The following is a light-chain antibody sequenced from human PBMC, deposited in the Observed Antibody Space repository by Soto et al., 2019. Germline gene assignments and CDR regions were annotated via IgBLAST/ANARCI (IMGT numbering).Light chain of an antibody. CDR2: EVS. CDR1: SSDVGGYNY. Sequence: QSALTQPASVSGSPGQSITISCTGTSSDVGGYNYVSWYQQHPGKAPKLMIYEVSNRPSGVSNRFSGSKSGNTASLTVSGLQGEDEADYYCSSYAGSNNLVFGGGTKVTVL. J-gene: IGLJ2*01. CDR3: SSYAGSNNLV. V-gene: IGLV2-14*01.